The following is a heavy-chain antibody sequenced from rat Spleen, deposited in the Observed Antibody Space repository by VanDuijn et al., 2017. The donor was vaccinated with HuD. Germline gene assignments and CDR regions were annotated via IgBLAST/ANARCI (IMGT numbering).Heavy chain of an antibody. Sequence: EVQLVESGGGLVQPGRSLKLSCAASGFTFSDYNMAWVRQAPTKGLEWVASITNSGGSTYYRDSVKGRFTISRDNAKSTLYLQMDSLRSEDTATYYCTTLYYYSGDGDYWGQGVMVTVSS. CDR3: TTLYYYSGDGDY. V-gene: IGHV5S23*01. D-gene: IGHD1-1*01. CDR2: ITNSGGST. CDR1: GFTFSDYN. J-gene: IGHJ2*01.